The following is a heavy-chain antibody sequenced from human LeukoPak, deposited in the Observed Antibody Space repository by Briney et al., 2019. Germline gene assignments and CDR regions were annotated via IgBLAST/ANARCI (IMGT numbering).Heavy chain of an antibody. D-gene: IGHD5-12*01. CDR1: GGTFSSYA. CDR2: IIPIFGTA. Sequence: ASVKGSCKASGGTFSSYAISWVRQAPGQGLKWMGGIIPIFGTANYAQKFQGRVTITADESTSTAYMELSSLRSEDTAVYYCARGRGVATIVVLNPPVYWGQGTLVTVSS. CDR3: ARGRGVATIVVLNPPVY. V-gene: IGHV1-69*13. J-gene: IGHJ4*02.